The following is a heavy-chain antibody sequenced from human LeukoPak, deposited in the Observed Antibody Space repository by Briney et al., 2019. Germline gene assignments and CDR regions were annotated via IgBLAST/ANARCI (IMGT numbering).Heavy chain of an antibody. CDR3: ARDHPGGDGSYYFDY. CDR1: GYTFTGYY. J-gene: IGHJ4*02. D-gene: IGHD1-26*01. Sequence: ASVKVSCKASGYTFTGYYLHWVRQAPGQGLEWMGWINPNSGGTNYAQKFQGRVTMTRDTSISTAYMELSRLRSDDTAVYYCARDHPGGDGSYYFDYWGQGTLVTVSS. CDR2: INPNSGGT. V-gene: IGHV1-2*02.